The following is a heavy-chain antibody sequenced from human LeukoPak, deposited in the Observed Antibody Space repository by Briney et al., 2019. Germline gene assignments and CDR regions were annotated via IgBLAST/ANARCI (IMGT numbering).Heavy chain of an antibody. CDR3: VKDIQCSY. CDR1: GFNFGDAA. J-gene: IGHJ4*02. Sequence: PGESLRLSCAASGFNFGDAAMTWVRQVPGKGLQWVSLISSSGLNTYYADSVKGRFALSRDNSKNTLDLQMNSLRADDTAVYYCVKDIQCSYWGQGTPVIVSS. V-gene: IGHV3-23*01. D-gene: IGHD2-21*01. CDR2: ISSSGLNT.